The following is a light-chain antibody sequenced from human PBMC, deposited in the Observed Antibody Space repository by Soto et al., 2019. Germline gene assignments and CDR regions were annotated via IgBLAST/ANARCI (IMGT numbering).Light chain of an antibody. CDR2: GAS. Sequence: EVMLTPSPPTLSLSLGDRAPLACRASQSVSSNLAWYKQKPGQAPRLLIYGASTRATGIPARFSGSGSGTDFTLTISSLEPEYFEVYFCQQRINWRSTFGGGTKVDIK. J-gene: IGKJ4*01. CDR1: QSVSSN. CDR3: QQRINWRST. V-gene: IGKV3-11*01.